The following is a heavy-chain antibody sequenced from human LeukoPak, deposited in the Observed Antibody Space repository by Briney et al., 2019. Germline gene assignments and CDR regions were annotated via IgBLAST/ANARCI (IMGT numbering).Heavy chain of an antibody. Sequence: AGGSLRLSCAASGFTFSSYAMSWVRQAPGKGLEWVSAISGSGGSTYYADSVKGRFTISRDNSKNTLYLQMNSLRAEDTAVYYCAKDFSYYDSSGYWDYWGQGTLVTVSS. CDR3: AKDFSYYDSSGYWDY. CDR2: ISGSGGST. CDR1: GFTFSSYA. D-gene: IGHD3-22*01. V-gene: IGHV3-23*01. J-gene: IGHJ4*02.